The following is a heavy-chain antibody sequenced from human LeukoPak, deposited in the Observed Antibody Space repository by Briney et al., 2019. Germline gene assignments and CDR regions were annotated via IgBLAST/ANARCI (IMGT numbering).Heavy chain of an antibody. CDR2: ISSNGGST. CDR1: GFTFSNYA. V-gene: IGHV3-64D*06. CDR3: WVPIAVAGLQGIDY. Sequence: GGSLRLSCSTSGFTFSNYAMHWVRQAPGKGLEYVSAISSNGGSTYYADSVKGRFTISRDNSKNTLYLQMSSLRAEDTAVYYCWVPIAVAGLQGIDYWGQGTLVTVSS. D-gene: IGHD6-19*01. J-gene: IGHJ4*02.